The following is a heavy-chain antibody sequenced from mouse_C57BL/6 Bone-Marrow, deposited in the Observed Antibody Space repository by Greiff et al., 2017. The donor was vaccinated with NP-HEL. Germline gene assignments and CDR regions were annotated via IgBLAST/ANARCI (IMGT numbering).Heavy chain of an antibody. Sequence: EVQLQQSGAELVRPGASVKLSCTASGFNIKDYYMHWVKQRPEQGLEWIGWIDPENGDNEYASKFLGKAPITADTSSNTAYLQLSILTSDDTAVYYCTTYDYCVLPMDYGGQGTSVTVSS. CDR2: IDPENGDN. J-gene: IGHJ4*01. CDR1: GFNIKDYY. CDR3: TTYDYCVLPMDY. D-gene: IGHD2-4*01. V-gene: IGHV14-4*01.